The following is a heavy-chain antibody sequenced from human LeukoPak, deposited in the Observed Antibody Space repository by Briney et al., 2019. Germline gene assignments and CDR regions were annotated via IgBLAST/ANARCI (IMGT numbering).Heavy chain of an antibody. D-gene: IGHD2-15*01. CDR1: GYTFTGYY. V-gene: IGHV1-2*02. Sequence: ASVKVSCKASGYTFTGYYMHWVRQAPGQGLEWMGWINPNSGGTNYAQKFQGRVTMTRDTSISTAYMELSRLRSDDTAVYYCARDLGRRCSGGRCYYYYNYMDVWGKGTTVTISS. J-gene: IGHJ6*03. CDR3: ARDLGRRCSGGRCYYYYNYMDV. CDR2: INPNSGGT.